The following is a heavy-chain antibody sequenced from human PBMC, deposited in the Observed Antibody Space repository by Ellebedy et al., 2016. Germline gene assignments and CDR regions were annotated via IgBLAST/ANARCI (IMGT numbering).Heavy chain of an antibody. J-gene: IGHJ4*02. CDR2: IWYDGSKK. CDR1: GFTFSSYA. Sequence: GESLKISCAASGFTFSSYAMSWVRQAPGKGLEWVAVIWYDGSKKYYADSVKGRFTISRDNSKNTVYLQMNSLRAEDTALYYCARESLGGSGYYTDYWGQGTLVTVSS. D-gene: IGHD3-3*01. CDR3: ARESLGGSGYYTDY. V-gene: IGHV3-33*08.